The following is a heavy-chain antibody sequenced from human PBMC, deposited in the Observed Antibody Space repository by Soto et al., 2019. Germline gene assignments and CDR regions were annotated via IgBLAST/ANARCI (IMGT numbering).Heavy chain of an antibody. D-gene: IGHD3-22*01. CDR1: GGTFSSYA. CDR2: IIPIFGTA. J-gene: IGHJ4*02. V-gene: IGHV1-69*12. Sequence: QVQLVQSGAEVKKPGSSVKVSCKASGGTFSSYAISWVRQAPGQGLEWMGGIIPIFGTANYAQKFQGRVTITADEATRTASMELSSLRPEDTAVYYCARVSSSYYYDSSGYWFDYWGQGTLVTVSS. CDR3: ARVSSSYYYDSSGYWFDY.